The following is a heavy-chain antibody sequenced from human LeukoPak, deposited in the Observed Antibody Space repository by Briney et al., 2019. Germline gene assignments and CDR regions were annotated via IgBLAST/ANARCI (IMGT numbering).Heavy chain of an antibody. V-gene: IGHV1-18*01. CDR3: ARDQESRSYFH. Sequence: ASVKVSCKSSGYTFTSYGISWVRQAPGQGLEWMGWISAYNGNTNYAQKLQRSVTMTPDTSTSTAYMELRSLRSDDTAVYYCARDQESRSYFHWGQGTLVTVSS. D-gene: IGHD1-26*01. CDR2: ISAYNGNT. CDR1: GYTFTSYG. J-gene: IGHJ4*02.